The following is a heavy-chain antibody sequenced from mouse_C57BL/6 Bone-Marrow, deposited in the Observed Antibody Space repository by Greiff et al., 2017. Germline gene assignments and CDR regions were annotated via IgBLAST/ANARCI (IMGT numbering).Heavy chain of an antibody. CDR2: LYPGSGST. Sequence: VQLQQPGAELVKPGASVKMSCKASGYTFTSYWITWVKQRPGQGLEWIGDLYPGSGSTHYNEKFTSKATLTVDTSSSTAYMQLSSLTSADSAVYYCARRDYYGSSYGYAMDYWGQGTSVTVSS. CDR1: GYTFTSYW. J-gene: IGHJ4*01. D-gene: IGHD1-1*01. V-gene: IGHV1-55*01. CDR3: ARRDYYGSSYGYAMDY.